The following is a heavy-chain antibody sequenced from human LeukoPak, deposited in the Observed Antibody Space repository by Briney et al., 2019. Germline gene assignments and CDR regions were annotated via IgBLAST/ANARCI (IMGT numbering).Heavy chain of an antibody. V-gene: IGHV3-20*04. CDR2: INWNGGST. Sequence: GGSLRLSCAASGFTFDDYGMSWVRQAPGKGLEWVSGINWNGGSTGYADSVKGRFTISRDNAKNSLYLQMNSLRAEDTALYYCARGVRRSSSFRGNWFDPWGQGTLVTVSS. CDR1: GFTFDDYG. CDR3: ARGVRRSSSFRGNWFDP. D-gene: IGHD6-6*01. J-gene: IGHJ5*02.